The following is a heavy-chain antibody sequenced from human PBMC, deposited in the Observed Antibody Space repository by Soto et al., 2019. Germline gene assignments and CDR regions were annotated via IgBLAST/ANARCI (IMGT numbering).Heavy chain of an antibody. Sequence: SETLSLTCAVYGGSFSGYYWSWIRQPPGKGLEWIGEINHSGSTNYNPSLKSRVTISADTSKNQFPLKLNSVTAADTAVYYCARRYSGGNWLDPWGQGTLVTVSS. J-gene: IGHJ5*02. D-gene: IGHD2-21*01. CDR1: GGSFSGYY. V-gene: IGHV4-34*01. CDR3: ARRYSGGNWLDP. CDR2: INHSGST.